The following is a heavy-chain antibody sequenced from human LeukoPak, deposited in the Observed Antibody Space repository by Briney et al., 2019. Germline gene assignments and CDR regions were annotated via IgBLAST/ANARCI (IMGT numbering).Heavy chain of an antibody. D-gene: IGHD5-18*01. CDR3: ARWSSYGLGDFDY. CDR2: IYYSGST. J-gene: IGHJ4*02. V-gene: IGHV4-59*01. Sequence: PSETLSLTCTVSGGSISSYYWSWIRQPPGKGLEWIGYIYYSGSTNYNPSLKSRVTISVDTPKNQFSLKLSSVTAADTAVYYCARWSSYGLGDFDYWGQGTLVTVSS. CDR1: GGSISSYY.